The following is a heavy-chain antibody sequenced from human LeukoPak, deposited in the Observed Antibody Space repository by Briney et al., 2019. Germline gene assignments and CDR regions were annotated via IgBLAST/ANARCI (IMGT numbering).Heavy chain of an antibody. D-gene: IGHD3-10*01. V-gene: IGHV4-34*01. CDR3: ARRLLLWFGESNYFDY. CDR1: GGSFSGYY. CDR2: INHSGST. J-gene: IGHJ4*02. Sequence: PSETLSLTCAVYGGSFSGYYWSWIRQPPGKGLEWIGEINHSGSTNYNPSLKSRVTISVDTSKNQFSLKLSSVTAADTAVYYCARRLLLWFGESNYFDYWGQGTLVTVSS.